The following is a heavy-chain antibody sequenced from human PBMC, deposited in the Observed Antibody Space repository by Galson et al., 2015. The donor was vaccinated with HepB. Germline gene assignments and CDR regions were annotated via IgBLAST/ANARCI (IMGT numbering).Heavy chain of an antibody. Sequence: QSGAEVKKPGESLKISCKGSGYSFTSYWIGWVRQMPGKGLEWMGIIYPGDSDTRYSPSFQGQVTISADKSINTAYLQWSSLKASDTAMYYCARRDGYYGSGSPILGYWGQGTLVTVSS. CDR2: IYPGDSDT. J-gene: IGHJ4*02. D-gene: IGHD3-10*01. V-gene: IGHV5-51*01. CDR3: ARRDGYYGSGSPILGY. CDR1: GYSFTSYW.